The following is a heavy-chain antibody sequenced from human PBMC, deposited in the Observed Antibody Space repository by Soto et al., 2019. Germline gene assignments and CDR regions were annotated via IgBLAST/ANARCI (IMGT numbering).Heavy chain of an antibody. CDR3: ARVPPYCSGGSCYSGYYYMDV. D-gene: IGHD2-15*01. CDR2: ISSSSSYI. Sequence: GGSLRLSCAASGFTFSIYSMNWVRQAPGKGLEWVSSISSSSSYIYYADSVKGRFTISRDNAKNSLYLQMNSLRAEDTAVYYCARVPPYCSGGSCYSGYYYMDVWGKGTTVTVSS. CDR1: GFTFSIYS. J-gene: IGHJ6*03. V-gene: IGHV3-21*01.